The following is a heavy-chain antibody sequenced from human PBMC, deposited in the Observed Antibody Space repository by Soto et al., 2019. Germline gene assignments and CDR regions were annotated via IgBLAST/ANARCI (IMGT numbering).Heavy chain of an antibody. CDR2: IYYDGST. CDR1: VTSINNNNYY. D-gene: IGHD5-18*01. CDR3: ARHVERGYSRPLWFDP. J-gene: IGHJ5*02. Sequence: PSETLSLTCTVSVTSINNNNYYWGWIRQPPGKGLEWIGSIYYDGSTYFNSPLKSRVTISVDTSKNQFSLKVSSVTAADTAIYYCARHVERGYSRPLWFDPWGQGTLVTVSS. V-gene: IGHV4-39*01.